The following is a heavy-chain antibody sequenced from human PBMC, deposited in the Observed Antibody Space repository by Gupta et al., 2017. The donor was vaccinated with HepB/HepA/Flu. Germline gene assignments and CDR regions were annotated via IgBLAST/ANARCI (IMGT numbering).Heavy chain of an antibody. V-gene: IGHV3-23*01. CDR1: GLTFSSYA. Sequence: EVQLLESGGGLVQPGGSLRLSCAASGLTFSSYAMSWVRQAPGRGLEWVSAISGSGGRTYYADSVKGRFTISRDNSKNTLYLQMNSLRAEDTAVYYCAKCIVVVPAAMIYYYGMDVWGQGTTVTVSS. J-gene: IGHJ6*02. CDR3: AKCIVVVPAAMIYYYGMDV. D-gene: IGHD2-2*01. CDR2: ISGSGGRT.